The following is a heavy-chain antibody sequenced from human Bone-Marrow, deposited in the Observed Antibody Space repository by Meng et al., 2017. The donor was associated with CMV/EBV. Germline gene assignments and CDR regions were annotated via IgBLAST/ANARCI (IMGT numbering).Heavy chain of an antibody. CDR1: GFTFSSYE. Sequence: GESLKISCAASGFTFSSYEMNWVRQAPGKGLEWVSYISSSGSTIYYADSVKGRFTISRDNAKNTLYLQMNSLRAEDTAVYYCAKAQYSYDSIASGGWGQGTLVTVSS. V-gene: IGHV3-48*03. CDR2: ISSSGSTI. D-gene: IGHD3-22*01. J-gene: IGHJ4*02. CDR3: AKAQYSYDSIASGG.